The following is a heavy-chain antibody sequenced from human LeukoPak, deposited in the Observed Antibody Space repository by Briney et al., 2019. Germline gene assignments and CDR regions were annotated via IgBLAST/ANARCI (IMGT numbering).Heavy chain of an antibody. CDR2: IHYSGST. Sequence: SSETLSFTCTVSGGSISSYYWSWIRQPPGKGLEWIGYIHYSGSTNYNPSLKSRVTISVDTSKNQLSLKLSSVTAADTAVYYCAARYYYDSSGSDYWGQGTLVTVSS. J-gene: IGHJ4*02. CDR1: GGSISSYY. CDR3: AARYYYDSSGSDY. V-gene: IGHV4-59*01. D-gene: IGHD3-22*01.